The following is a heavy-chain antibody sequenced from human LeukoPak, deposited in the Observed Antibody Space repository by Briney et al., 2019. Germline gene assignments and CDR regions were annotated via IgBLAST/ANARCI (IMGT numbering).Heavy chain of an antibody. V-gene: IGHV3-21*01. J-gene: IGHJ6*02. Sequence: GGSLRLSCAASGFTFSSYSMNWVRQAPGKGLEWVSSISSSSSYIYYADSVKGRFTISRDNAKNSLYLQVNSLRAEDTAVYYCARYTSGYSSSWYDAYYYGMDVWGQGTTVTVSS. D-gene: IGHD6-13*01. CDR1: GFTFSSYS. CDR3: ARYTSGYSSSWYDAYYYGMDV. CDR2: ISSSSSYI.